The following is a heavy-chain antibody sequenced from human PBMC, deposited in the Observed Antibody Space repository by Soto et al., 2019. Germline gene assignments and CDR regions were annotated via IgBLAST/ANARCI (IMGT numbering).Heavy chain of an antibody. J-gene: IGHJ1*01. CDR3: AREASGYDF. CDR2: IIPVFGRP. CDR1: GGTFSSFG. Sequence: SVKVSCKASGGTFSSFGISWVRQAPGQGLEWMGGIIPVFGRPNYAQRFRGRLTITADESTNTGYMELIDLTSEDTAVYYCAREASGYDFWGQGTQVTVSS. V-gene: IGHV1-69*13. D-gene: IGHD5-12*01.